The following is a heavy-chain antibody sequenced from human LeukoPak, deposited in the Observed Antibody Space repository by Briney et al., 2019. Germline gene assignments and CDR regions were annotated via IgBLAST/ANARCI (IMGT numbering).Heavy chain of an antibody. Sequence: GASVKVSRKASGYTFTGYYMHWVRQAPGQGLEWMGWINPNSGGTNYAQKFQGRVTMTRDTSISTAYMELSRLRSDDTAVYYCARDRPDYGDLHYYYGMDVWGQGTTVTVSS. D-gene: IGHD4-17*01. CDR3: ARDRPDYGDLHYYYGMDV. J-gene: IGHJ6*02. CDR1: GYTFTGYY. V-gene: IGHV1-2*02. CDR2: INPNSGGT.